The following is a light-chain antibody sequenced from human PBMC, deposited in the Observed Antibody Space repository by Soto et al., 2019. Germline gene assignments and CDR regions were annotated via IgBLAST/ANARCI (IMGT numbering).Light chain of an antibody. J-gene: IGLJ1*01. CDR1: SSNIGPTYD. V-gene: IGLV1-40*01. CDR3: GSYTGSITYV. CDR2: ANT. Sequence: QSVLTQPPSVSGAPGQRVTISCTGSSSNIGPTYDVHWYQQLPGTAPKLLIYANTNRPSGVPDRFSGSKSGNTASLTISGLQVEDEAEYFCGSYTGSITYVFGTGTKVTVL.